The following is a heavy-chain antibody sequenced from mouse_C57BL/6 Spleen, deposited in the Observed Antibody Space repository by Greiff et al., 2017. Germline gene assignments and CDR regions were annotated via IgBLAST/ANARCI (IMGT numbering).Heavy chain of an antibody. CDR1: GYTFTSYW. CDR3: ARYYYGSRKGDAMDY. J-gene: IGHJ4*01. D-gene: IGHD1-1*01. CDR2: IDPSDSYT. Sequence: QVQLQQPGAELVMPGASVKLSCKASGYTFTSYWMHWVKQRPGQGLEWIGEIDPSDSYTNYNQKFKGKSTLTVDKSSSTAYMQLSSLTSEDSAVYYGARYYYGSRKGDAMDYWGQGTSVTVSS. V-gene: IGHV1-69*01.